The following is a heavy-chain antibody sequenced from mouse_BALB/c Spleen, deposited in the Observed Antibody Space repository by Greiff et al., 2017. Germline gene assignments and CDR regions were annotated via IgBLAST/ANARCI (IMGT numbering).Heavy chain of an antibody. J-gene: IGHJ2*01. D-gene: IGHD1-1*01. CDR3: SRRSYGSSFDY. V-gene: IGHV5-12-1*01. Sequence: EVQGVESGGGLVKPGGSLKLSCAASGFSFSSYDMSWVRQTPGKGLEWVAYISSGGGSTYYPDTVKGRFTISRDNAKNTLYLQMSSLKSEDTAMYFCSRRSYGSSFDYWGQGTTLTVSA. CDR2: ISSGGGST. CDR1: GFSFSSYD.